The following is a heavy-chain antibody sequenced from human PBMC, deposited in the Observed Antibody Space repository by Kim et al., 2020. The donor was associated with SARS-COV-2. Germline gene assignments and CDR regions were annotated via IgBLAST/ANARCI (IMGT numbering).Heavy chain of an antibody. CDR2: INTNTGNP. J-gene: IGHJ4*02. CDR3: AIPYYDILTGYGFDY. CDR1: GYTFTSYA. Sequence: ASVKVSCKASGYTFTSYAMNWVRQAPGQGLEWMGWINTNTGNPTYAQGFTGRFVFSLDTSVSTAYLQISSLKAEDTAVYYCAIPYYDILTGYGFDYWGQGTLVTVSS. V-gene: IGHV7-4-1*02. D-gene: IGHD3-9*01.